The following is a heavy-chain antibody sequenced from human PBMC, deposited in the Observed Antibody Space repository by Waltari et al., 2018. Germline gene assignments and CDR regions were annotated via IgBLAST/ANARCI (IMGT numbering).Heavy chain of an antibody. V-gene: IGHV3-48*03. CDR1: GFTFSNYE. J-gene: IGHJ6*03. CDR3: ARPSTEYYYYYYYMDV. Sequence: EVQVVESGGGLVQPGGSLRLSCAASGFTFSNYEMNWVRQAPGKGLEWVSSIDNGGTTVYYADSVKGRFTISRDNAKNSLYLEMNSLRAEDTAVYYCARPSTEYYYYYYYMDVWGKGTTVTVS. CDR2: IDNGGTTV.